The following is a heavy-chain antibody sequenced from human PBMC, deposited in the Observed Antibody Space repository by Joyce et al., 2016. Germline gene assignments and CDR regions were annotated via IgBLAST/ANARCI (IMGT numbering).Heavy chain of an antibody. D-gene: IGHD3-10*01. CDR2: ISSSSSYI. Sequence: EVQLVESGVGLVKPGGSLRLSCAASGFTFSSYSMNWVRQAPGKGLEWVSSISSSSSYIYYADSVKGRFTISRDNAKNSLYLQMNSLRAEDTAVYYCARGKDFYGPGSYSNWFDPWGQGTLVTVSS. CDR1: GFTFSSYS. CDR3: ARGKDFYGPGSYSNWFDP. J-gene: IGHJ5*02. V-gene: IGHV3-21*02.